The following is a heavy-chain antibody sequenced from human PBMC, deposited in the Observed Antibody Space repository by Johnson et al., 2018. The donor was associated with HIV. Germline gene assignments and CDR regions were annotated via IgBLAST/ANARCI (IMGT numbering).Heavy chain of an antibody. CDR2: INWNGGSI. Sequence: VQLVESGGGVVRPGGSLRLSCEASRFTFEDHDMSWVRQVPGKGLEWVSGINWNGGSIGYGDSVKGRFTISRDNAKNSLYLQMNSLRDEDTAVYYCARGLDCCNAVCLHAFYIWGQGTIVTVSS. CDR1: RFTFEDHD. J-gene: IGHJ3*02. V-gene: IGHV3-20*04. D-gene: IGHD2-8*01. CDR3: ARGLDCCNAVCLHAFYI.